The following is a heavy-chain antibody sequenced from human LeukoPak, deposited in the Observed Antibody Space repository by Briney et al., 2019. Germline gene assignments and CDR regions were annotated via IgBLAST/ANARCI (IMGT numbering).Heavy chain of an antibody. D-gene: IGHD1-26*01. V-gene: IGHV1-18*01. CDR1: GYTFTSYG. Sequence: ASVKVSCKASGYTFTSYGISWVRQAPGQGLEWMGWISAYNGNTNYAQKFQGRVTMTRDTSTSTVYMELSSLRSEDTAVYYCAREGVGATRSGYLNWFDPWGQGTLVTVSS. CDR2: ISAYNGNT. CDR3: AREGVGATRSGYLNWFDP. J-gene: IGHJ5*02.